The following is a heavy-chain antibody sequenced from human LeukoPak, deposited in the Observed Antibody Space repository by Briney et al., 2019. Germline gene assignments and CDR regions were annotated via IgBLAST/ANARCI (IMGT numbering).Heavy chain of an antibody. Sequence: ASVKVSCKISGYTLTELSMHWIRQAPGKGLEWMGGFDPKDGATVYAQKFQGRLTMTEDTSTATAYMELSSLTSEDTAVYFCYHSTYWGQGTLVTVSS. CDR1: GYTLTELS. D-gene: IGHD4-11*01. J-gene: IGHJ4*02. CDR2: FDPKDGAT. CDR3: YHSTY. V-gene: IGHV1-24*01.